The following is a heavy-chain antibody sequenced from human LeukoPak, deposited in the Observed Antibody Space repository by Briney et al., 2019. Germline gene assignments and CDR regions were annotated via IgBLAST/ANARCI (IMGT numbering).Heavy chain of an antibody. J-gene: IGHJ6*02. CDR1: GGSISRYY. V-gene: IGHV4-30-2*01. CDR2: IYHSGST. Sequence: SETLSLTCTVSGGSISRYYWSWIRQPPGKGLEWIGYIYHSGSTYYNPSLKSRVTISVDRSKNQFSLKLSSVTAANTAVYYCARGDDYGDYGMDVWGQGTTVTVSS. CDR3: ARGDDYGDYGMDV. D-gene: IGHD4-17*01.